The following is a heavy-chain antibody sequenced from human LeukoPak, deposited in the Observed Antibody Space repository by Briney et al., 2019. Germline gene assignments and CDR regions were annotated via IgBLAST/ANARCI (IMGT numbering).Heavy chain of an antibody. CDR3: ARRRDGYNQVGVDY. V-gene: IGHV4-34*01. CDR2: INHSGST. J-gene: IGHJ4*02. CDR1: GGSFSGYY. Sequence: PSEILSLTCAVYGGSFSGYYWSWIRQPPGKGLEWIGEINHSGSTNYNPSLKSRVTISVDTSKNQFSLKLSSVTAADTAVYYCARRRDGYNQVGVDYWGQGTLVTVSS. D-gene: IGHD5-24*01.